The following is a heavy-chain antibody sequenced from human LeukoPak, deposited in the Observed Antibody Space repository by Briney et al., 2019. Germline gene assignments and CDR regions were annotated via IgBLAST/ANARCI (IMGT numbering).Heavy chain of an antibody. CDR3: AREADCSGGSCRNWFDP. V-gene: IGHV4-31*03. Sequence: SQTLSLTCTVSGVSISSGGYYWSWIRQHPGKGLEWIGYIYYSGSTYYNPSLKSRVTISVDTSKNQFSLKLSSVTAADTAVYYCAREADCSGGSCRNWFDPWGQGTLVTVSS. J-gene: IGHJ5*02. D-gene: IGHD2-15*01. CDR1: GVSISSGGYY. CDR2: IYYSGST.